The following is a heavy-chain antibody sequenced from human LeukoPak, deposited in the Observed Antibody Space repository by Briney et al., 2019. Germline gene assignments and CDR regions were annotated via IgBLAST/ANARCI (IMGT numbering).Heavy chain of an antibody. CDR2: IYYSGST. CDR3: ARVHWAPRYFDS. Sequence: SETLSPTCTVSGGSISTGGYYWSWIRQHPGKGLEWIGHIYYSGSTYYNPSLKSRVSISVDTSKNQFSLKLTSVTAADTAVYSCARVHWAPRYFDSWGQGTLVTVSS. V-gene: IGHV4-31*03. J-gene: IGHJ4*02. D-gene: IGHD3-16*01. CDR1: GGSISTGGYY.